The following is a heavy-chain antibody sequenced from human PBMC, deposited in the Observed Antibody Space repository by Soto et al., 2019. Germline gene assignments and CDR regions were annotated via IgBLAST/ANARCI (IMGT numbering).Heavy chain of an antibody. CDR1: ECRFSAYV. J-gene: IGHJ4*02. CDR2: IWSDGSSQ. D-gene: IGHD1-1*01. V-gene: IGHV3-33*01. Sequence: GVPLRLSCPAAECRFSAYVMHWVRQAPGKGLEWVAMIWSDGSSQFYADSVNGRFTISRDNSRNTLYLQMNSLRAEDTAVYYCVRDKGTTWLDHWGRGTMVTVSA. CDR3: VRDKGTTWLDH.